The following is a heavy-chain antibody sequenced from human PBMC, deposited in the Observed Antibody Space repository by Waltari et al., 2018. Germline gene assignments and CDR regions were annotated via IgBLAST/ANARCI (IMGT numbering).Heavy chain of an antibody. V-gene: IGHV3-74*01. CDR2: INSDGSTI. Sequence: EVQLEESGGGLVQPGGSLRLSCAASGFTFSSYWMHWVRQAPGKGLVWVSWINSDGSTISYADSVKGRFTISRDNAKNTLFLQMNSLSAEDTAVYYCASAYYDILDWGQGTLVTVSS. D-gene: IGHD3-9*01. J-gene: IGHJ4*02. CDR1: GFTFSSYW. CDR3: ASAYYDILD.